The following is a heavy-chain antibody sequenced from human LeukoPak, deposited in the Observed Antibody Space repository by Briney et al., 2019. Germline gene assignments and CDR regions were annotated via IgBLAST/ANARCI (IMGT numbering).Heavy chain of an antibody. J-gene: IGHJ4*02. V-gene: IGHV5-51*01. CDR1: GYRFTSYW. D-gene: IGHD6-13*01. CDR2: IYPGDSDT. Sequence: GESLKISCKGSGYRFTSYWIGWVRQKPGKGLEWMGIIYPGDSDTRYSPSFRGQVTISADKSISTAYLQWSSLKASDTAMYYCATTRAAAGTFNFDYWGQGTLVTVSS. CDR3: ATTRAAAGTFNFDY.